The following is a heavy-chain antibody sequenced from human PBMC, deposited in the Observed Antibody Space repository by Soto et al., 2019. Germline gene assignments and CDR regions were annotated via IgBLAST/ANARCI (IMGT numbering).Heavy chain of an antibody. Sequence: GGSLRLSCAASGFTFSSYAMHWVRQAPGKGLEWVAVISYDGSNKYYADSVKGRFTISRDNSKNTLYLQMNSLRAEDTAVYYCARDYIVGATWDYWGQGTLVTVSS. CDR1: GFTFSSYA. D-gene: IGHD1-26*01. J-gene: IGHJ4*02. CDR2: ISYDGSNK. CDR3: ARDYIVGATWDY. V-gene: IGHV3-30-3*01.